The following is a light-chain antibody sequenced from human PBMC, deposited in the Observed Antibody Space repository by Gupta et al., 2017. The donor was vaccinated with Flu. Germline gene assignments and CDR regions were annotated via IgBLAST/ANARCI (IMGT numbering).Light chain of an antibody. J-gene: IGKJ2*01. V-gene: IGKV1-17*02. Sequence: VTVTCRTSHAIKNYLGWYQQKPGKAPKRLVSSASSLQTVVPSRFSVSGSGTEFTLTTTNLRPEDFATYDCLHYNRSFPMYTFGQGTKLETK. CDR2: SAS. CDR1: HAIKNY. CDR3: LHYNRSFPMYT.